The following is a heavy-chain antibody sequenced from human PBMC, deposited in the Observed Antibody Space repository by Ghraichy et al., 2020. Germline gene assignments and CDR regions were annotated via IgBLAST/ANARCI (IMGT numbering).Heavy chain of an antibody. Sequence: GGSLRLSCAASGFTFSSYSMNWVRQAPGKGLEWVSYISSSSSTIYYADSVKGRFTISRDNAKNSLHLQMNSLRDEDTAVYYCVPPPASLEWLLLSWGQGTLVTVSS. D-gene: IGHD3-3*01. CDR1: GFTFSSYS. J-gene: IGHJ4*02. V-gene: IGHV3-48*02. CDR2: ISSSSSTI. CDR3: VPPPASLEWLLLS.